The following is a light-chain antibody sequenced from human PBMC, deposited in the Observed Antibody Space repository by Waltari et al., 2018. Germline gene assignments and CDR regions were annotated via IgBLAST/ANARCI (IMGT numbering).Light chain of an antibody. CDR2: GAS. V-gene: IGKV3-20*01. J-gene: IGKJ2*01. Sequence: EIVLTQSPGTLSLSPGERATLPCRARQSVSSSYLAWYQQKPGQPPWLLIYGASSRATGIPDRFSGSGSGTDFTLTISRLEPEDFAVYYCQQYGSSPRYTFGQGTKLEIK. CDR3: QQYGSSPRYT. CDR1: QSVSSSY.